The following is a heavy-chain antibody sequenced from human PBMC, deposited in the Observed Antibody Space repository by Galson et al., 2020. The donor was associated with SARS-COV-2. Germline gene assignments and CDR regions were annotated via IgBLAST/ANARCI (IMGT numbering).Heavy chain of an antibody. CDR1: GFIISYNY. CDR2: TYTDGST. CDR3: ARDRGSPWIHVWI. J-gene: IGHJ3*02. V-gene: IGHV3-53*01. Sequence: GGSLRLSCAASGFIISYNYISWVRQAPGKGLEWVSTTYTDGSTNYADSVKGRFTISRDNSKNTLYLQMNSLRAEDTVIYYCARDRGSPWIHVWIWGQGTMVTVSS. D-gene: IGHD5-18*01.